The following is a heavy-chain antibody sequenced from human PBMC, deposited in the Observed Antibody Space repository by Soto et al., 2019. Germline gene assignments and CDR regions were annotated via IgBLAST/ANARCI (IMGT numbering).Heavy chain of an antibody. Sequence: SETLSLTCSVSGASINNNYWSWIRQPPGRGLEWIGFVYYTGSTTTKYNPSLQSRVAMSVDSPKNQFSLKLTSMTAADTAIYYCAKYRRTDAEGYRLDFWGPGTRVTVSS. CDR2: VYYTGST. CDR1: GASINNNY. V-gene: IGHV4-59*01. J-gene: IGHJ4*02. CDR3: AKYRRTDAEGYRLDF. D-gene: IGHD5-12*01.